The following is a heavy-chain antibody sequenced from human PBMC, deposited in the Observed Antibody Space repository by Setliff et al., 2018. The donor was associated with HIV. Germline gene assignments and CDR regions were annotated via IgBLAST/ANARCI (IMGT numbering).Heavy chain of an antibody. D-gene: IGHD6-19*01. J-gene: IGHJ3*02. Sequence: ASVKVSCKASGYTFTGYYMHCVRQAPGQGLEWMGWINPNSGGTNYAQKFQGRVIVTRDTSINTAYVELRSLRLDDKAGYFCARVPYRSAWFSGGHDAFDIWGQGTMVTVSS. CDR2: INPNSGGT. V-gene: IGHV1-2*02. CDR3: ARVPYRSAWFSGGHDAFDI. CDR1: GYTFTGYY.